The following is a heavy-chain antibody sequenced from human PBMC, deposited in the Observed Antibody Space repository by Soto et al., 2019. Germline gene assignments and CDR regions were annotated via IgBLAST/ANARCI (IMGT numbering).Heavy chain of an antibody. CDR3: ARVGVYYYDSSGYFDY. Sequence: SETLSLTCTVSGGSLSSGDYYWSWIRQPAGKGLEWIGYIYYSGSTYYNPSLKSRVTISVDTSKNQFSLKLSSVTAADTAVYYCARVGVYYYDSSGYFDYWGQGTLGTVSS. V-gene: IGHV4-30-4*01. CDR1: GGSLSSGDYY. CDR2: IYYSGST. J-gene: IGHJ4*02. D-gene: IGHD3-22*01.